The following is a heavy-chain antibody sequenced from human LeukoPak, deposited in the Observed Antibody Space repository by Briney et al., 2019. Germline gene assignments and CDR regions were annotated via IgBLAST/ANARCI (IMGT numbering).Heavy chain of an antibody. V-gene: IGHV1-46*01. Sequence: ASVKVSCKASGYTFTSYYVHWVRQAPGQGPEWMGIINPSGGATRYAQKFRGRVTMTRDMSTSTVYMDLSSLRSDDTALYYCARDRDRSGSDPFDYWGRGTLVTVSS. CDR3: ARDRDRSGSDPFDY. J-gene: IGHJ4*02. D-gene: IGHD3-22*01. CDR1: GYTFTSYY. CDR2: INPSGGAT.